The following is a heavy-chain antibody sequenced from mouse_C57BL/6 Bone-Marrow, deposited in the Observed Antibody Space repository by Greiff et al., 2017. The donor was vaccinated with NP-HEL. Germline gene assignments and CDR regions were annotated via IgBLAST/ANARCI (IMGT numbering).Heavy chain of an antibody. J-gene: IGHJ4*01. CDR3: ARRYRGLYYYAMDY. D-gene: IGHD2-12*01. Sequence: EVKVVESGGGLVKPGGSLKLSCAASGFTFSDYGMHWVRQAPEKGLEWVAYISSGSSTIYYADTVKGRFTISRDNAKNTPFLQMTSLRSGGTAMYYCARRYRGLYYYAMDYWGQGTSVTVSS. CDR2: ISSGSSTI. CDR1: GFTFSDYG. V-gene: IGHV5-17*01.